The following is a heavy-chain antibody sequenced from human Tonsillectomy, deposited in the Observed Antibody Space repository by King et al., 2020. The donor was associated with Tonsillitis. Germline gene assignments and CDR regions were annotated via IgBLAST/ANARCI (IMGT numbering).Heavy chain of an antibody. Sequence: VQLVESGGGVIRPGGSLRLSCAASGFTFDDHGMSWVRQAPGKGLEWVSGINWNGGSIGYADSVKGRFTISRDNAKNSLYLLMNSLRAEDTAFYYCARDLGGSYKGVDYWGKGTLVTVSS. CDR3: ARDLGGSYKGVDY. CDR1: GFTFDDHG. V-gene: IGHV3-20*04. CDR2: INWNGGSI. D-gene: IGHD1-26*01. J-gene: IGHJ4*02.